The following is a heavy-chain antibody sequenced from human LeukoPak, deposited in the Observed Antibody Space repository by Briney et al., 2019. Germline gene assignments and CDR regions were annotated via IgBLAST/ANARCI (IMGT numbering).Heavy chain of an antibody. CDR1: GYTLTELS. J-gene: IGHJ4*02. V-gene: IGHV1-24*01. CDR2: FDPEDGET. Sequence: ASVKVSYKVSGYTLTELSMHWVRQAPGKGLEWMGGFDPEDGETIYAQKFQGRVTMTEDTSTDTAYMELSSLRSEDTAVYYCATGLYCTNGVCPFDYWGQGTLVTVSS. D-gene: IGHD2-8*01. CDR3: ATGLYCTNGVCPFDY.